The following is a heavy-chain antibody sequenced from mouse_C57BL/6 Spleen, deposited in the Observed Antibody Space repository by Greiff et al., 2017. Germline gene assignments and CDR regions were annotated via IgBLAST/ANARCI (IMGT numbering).Heavy chain of an antibody. Sequence: VQLQQPGAELVRPGSSVKLSCKASGYTFTSYWMHWVKQRPIQGLEWIGNIDPSDSETHYNQKFKDKATLTVDKSSSTAYMQLSSLTSEDSAVYYCAFFPSPYGNYSFAYWGQGTLVTVSA. V-gene: IGHV1-52*01. CDR2: IDPSDSET. CDR1: GYTFTSYW. D-gene: IGHD2-1*01. J-gene: IGHJ3*01. CDR3: AFFPSPYGNYSFAY.